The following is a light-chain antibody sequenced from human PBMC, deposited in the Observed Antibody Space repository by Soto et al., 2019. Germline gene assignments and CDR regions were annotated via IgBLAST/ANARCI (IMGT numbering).Light chain of an antibody. J-gene: IGKJ2*01. CDR1: QSISSY. V-gene: IGKV1-39*01. CDR3: QQSYSTPLYT. CDR2: TAS. Sequence: DIQMTQSPSSLSASVGDRVTITCRARQSISSYLNWYQQKPGKAPKLLIYTASSLQSGVPSRFSGSGSGTDLTLTISSLQPEDFATYYCQQSYSTPLYTFGQGTKLDIK.